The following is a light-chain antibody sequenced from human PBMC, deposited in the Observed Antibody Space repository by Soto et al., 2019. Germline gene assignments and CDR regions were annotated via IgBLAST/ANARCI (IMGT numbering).Light chain of an antibody. CDR3: QQYYSTPSYT. J-gene: IGKJ2*01. CDR2: WAS. V-gene: IGKV4-1*01. Sequence: DIVMTQSPDSLAVSLGERATINCKSSQSVLYSSNNKNYLAWYQQKPGQPPKLLIYWASIRQSGVPDRFSGRGSGTAFTLTISSLQAEDVAGYSCQQYYSTPSYTFGQGTKLEIK. CDR1: QSVLYSSNNKNY.